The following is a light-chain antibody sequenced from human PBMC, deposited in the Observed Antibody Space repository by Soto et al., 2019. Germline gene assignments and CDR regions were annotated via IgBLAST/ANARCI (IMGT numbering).Light chain of an antibody. V-gene: IGKV1-5*03. CDR1: QTISSW. CDR2: KAS. J-gene: IGKJ1*01. Sequence: DIQMTQSPSTLSGSVGDRVTITWRASQTISSWLAWYQQKQGKAPKLLIYKASTLKSGVPSRFSGSGYGTEFNLTISSLQPDDFATYYCQHYNSYSEAFGQGTKVDIK. CDR3: QHYNSYSEA.